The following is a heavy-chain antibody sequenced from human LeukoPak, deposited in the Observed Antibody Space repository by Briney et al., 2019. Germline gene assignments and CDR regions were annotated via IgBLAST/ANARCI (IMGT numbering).Heavy chain of an antibody. CDR3: VREEDNSGYYSVFLDY. Sequence: SGGSLRLSCAASGFTFSNYWIGWVRQAPGKGLEWVANIKQDGSEKYYVDSMKGRFTISRDNAKNSLYLQMNNLRAEDTAVYYCVREEDNSGYYSVFLDYWGQGTLVTVSS. CDR2: IKQDGSEK. CDR1: GFTFSNYW. J-gene: IGHJ4*02. D-gene: IGHD3-22*01. V-gene: IGHV3-7*01.